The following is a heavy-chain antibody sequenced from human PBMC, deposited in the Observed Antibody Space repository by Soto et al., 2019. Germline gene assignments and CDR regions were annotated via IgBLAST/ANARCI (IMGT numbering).Heavy chain of an antibody. J-gene: IGHJ4*02. CDR3: AREAAASSFDY. D-gene: IGHD6-13*01. CDR1: GGSISSYY. Sequence: SETLSLTCTVSGGSISSYYWSWIRQPPGKGLEWIGYIYYSGSTNYNPSLKSRVTISVDTSKNQFSLKLSSVTAADTAVYYCAREAAASSFDYWGQGTLVTVSS. V-gene: IGHV4-59*01. CDR2: IYYSGST.